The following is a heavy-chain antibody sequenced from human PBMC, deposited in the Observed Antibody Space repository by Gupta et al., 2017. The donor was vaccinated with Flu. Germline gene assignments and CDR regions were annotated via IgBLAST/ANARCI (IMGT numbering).Heavy chain of an antibody. J-gene: IGHJ3*01. Sequence: VQLVESGGGLVQPGESLRLSCAGSGLRLSNFEMSWVRQAPGKGLEWISYISSDGGSRYYGDSVKGRFTISRDNVQNSVSLQMNSLRAEDTAIYFCARLVVRRLTDHDAVDLWGQGTLVTVS. V-gene: IGHV3-48*03. D-gene: IGHD7-27*01. CDR1: GLRLSNFE. CDR3: ARLVVRRLTDHDAVDL. CDR2: ISSDGGSR.